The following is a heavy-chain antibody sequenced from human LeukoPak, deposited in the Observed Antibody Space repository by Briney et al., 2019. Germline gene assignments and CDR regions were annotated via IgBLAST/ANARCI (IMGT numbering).Heavy chain of an antibody. J-gene: IGHJ5*02. Sequence: ASXXXXXKASGYTFTSYDINWVRQATGQGLEWMGWMNPNSGNTGYAQKFQGRVTMTRNTSISAAYMELSSLRSQDTAVYYCARLEWAWFDPWGQGTLATVSS. D-gene: IGHD2-8*01. CDR1: GYTFTSYD. CDR2: MNPNSGNT. CDR3: ARLEWAWFDP. V-gene: IGHV1-8*01.